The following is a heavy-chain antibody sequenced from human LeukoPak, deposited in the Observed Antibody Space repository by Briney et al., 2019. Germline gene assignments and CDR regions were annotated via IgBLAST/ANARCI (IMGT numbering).Heavy chain of an antibody. CDR1: GFTFSSYA. V-gene: IGHV3-23*01. J-gene: IGHJ4*02. CDR2: ISGSGGST. Sequence: GGSLRLSCAASGFTFSSYAMSWVRQAPGKGLEWVSAISGSGGSTYYADSVKGRFTISRDNSKNTLYLQMNSLRAEDTAVYYCAKADGVIVVVPAATNWGQGTLSPSPQ. D-gene: IGHD2-2*01. CDR3: AKADGVIVVVPAATN.